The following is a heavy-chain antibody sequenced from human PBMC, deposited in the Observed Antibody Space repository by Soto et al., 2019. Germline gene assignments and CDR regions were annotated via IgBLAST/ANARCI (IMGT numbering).Heavy chain of an antibody. CDR2: TRNKANSYTT. J-gene: IGHJ6*02. V-gene: IGHV3-72*01. CDR3: ASDSFGGKAA. D-gene: IGHD3-10*01. CDR1: GFTFSDHY. Sequence: PGGSLRLSCAASGFTFSDHYMDWVRQAPGKGLEWVGRTRNKANSYTTEYAASVKGRFTISRDDSKNSLYLQMNSLKTEDTAVYYCASDSFGGKAAWGQGTTVTVSS.